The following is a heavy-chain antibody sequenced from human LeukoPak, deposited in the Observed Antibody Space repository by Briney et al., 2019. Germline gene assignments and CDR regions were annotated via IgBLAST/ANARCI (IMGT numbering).Heavy chain of an antibody. V-gene: IGHV4-39*01. Sequence: PSETLSLTCTVSGGTISSSTYYWGWVRQPPGKGLEWIGSIYYSGSTYYNPSLQSRVTISVDTSRNQFSLKLSSVTAADTAVYYCARHYFESSGFYQPPGYWGQGTVVTVSS. J-gene: IGHJ4*02. D-gene: IGHD3-22*01. CDR2: IYYSGST. CDR3: ARHYFESSGFYQPPGY. CDR1: GGTISSSTYY.